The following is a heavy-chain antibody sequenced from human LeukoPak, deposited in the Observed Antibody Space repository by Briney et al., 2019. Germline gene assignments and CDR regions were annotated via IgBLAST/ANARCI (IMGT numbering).Heavy chain of an antibody. V-gene: IGHV3-7*01. CDR3: AELGITMIGGA. Sequence: GGSLRLSCAASGFTFSNYWMTWVRQAPGKGLEWVANIKHDRSEDYYLDSVKGRFTISRDNAKNSLYLQMNSLRAEDTAVYYCAELGITMIGGAWGKGTTVTISS. CDR1: GFTFSNYW. CDR2: IKHDRSED. D-gene: IGHD3-10*02. J-gene: IGHJ6*04.